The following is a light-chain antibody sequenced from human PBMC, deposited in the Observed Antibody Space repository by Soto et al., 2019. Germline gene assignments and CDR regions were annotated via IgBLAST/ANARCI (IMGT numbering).Light chain of an antibody. CDR2: EVS. CDR1: SSDVGGYHY. V-gene: IGLV2-8*01. Sequence: QSALTQPPSASGSPGQSVTISCTGTSSDVGGYHYVSWYQQHPGKAPKLMISEVSKRPSGVPDRFSGSKSGNTASLTVSGLQAEDEADYYCSSYAGSNNFVVFGGGTKLTVL. J-gene: IGLJ2*01. CDR3: SSYAGSNNFVV.